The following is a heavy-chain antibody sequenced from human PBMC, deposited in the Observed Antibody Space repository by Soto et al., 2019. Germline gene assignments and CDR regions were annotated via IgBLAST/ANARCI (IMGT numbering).Heavy chain of an antibody. CDR3: ARDNPPMGV. CDR1: GYTLTELS. Sequence: GASVKVSCKVSGYTLTELSMHWVRQAPGKGLEWMGGFDPEDGNTNYAQKLQGRVTMTTDTSTSTAYMELRSLRSDDTAVYYCARDNPPMGVWGQGTTVTVSS. CDR2: FDPEDGNT. J-gene: IGHJ6*02. V-gene: IGHV1-24*01.